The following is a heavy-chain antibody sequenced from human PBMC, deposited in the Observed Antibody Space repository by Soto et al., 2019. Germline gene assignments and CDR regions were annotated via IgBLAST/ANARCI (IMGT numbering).Heavy chain of an antibody. CDR1: GFIFSSYG. J-gene: IGHJ6*02. D-gene: IGHD6-13*01. Sequence: PGGSLRLSCAASGFIFSSYGMHWVRQAPGKGLEWVAVISYDGSNKYYADSVKGRFTISRDNSKNTLYLQMNSLRAEDTAVYYCAKGASSWYYYYGMDVWGQGTTVTVSS. CDR2: ISYDGSNK. CDR3: AKGASSWYYYYGMDV. V-gene: IGHV3-30*18.